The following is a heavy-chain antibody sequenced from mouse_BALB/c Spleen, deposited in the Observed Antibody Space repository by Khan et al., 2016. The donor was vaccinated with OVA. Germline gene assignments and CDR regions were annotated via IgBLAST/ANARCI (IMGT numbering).Heavy chain of an antibody. CDR2: INSYTGEP. V-gene: IGHV9-3-1*01. D-gene: IGHD2-14*01. J-gene: IGHJ4*01. CDR1: GYTFTNYG. Sequence: QIQLVQSGPELKKPGETVKISCKASGYTFTNYGMNWVKQAPGKGLKLMGWINSYTGEPTYADDFKGRFAFSLDTSASTAYLQINNLKNEDTATYFRGRVGYSGTMDYWGQGTSVTVSS. CDR3: GRVGYSGTMDY.